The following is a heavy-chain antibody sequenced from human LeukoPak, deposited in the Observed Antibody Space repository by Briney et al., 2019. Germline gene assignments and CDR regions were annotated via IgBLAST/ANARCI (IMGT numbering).Heavy chain of an antibody. J-gene: IGHJ4*02. Sequence: GTSLRLSCTASVFTFSTYGMHWLRQAPGKGLEWVALITYDGYYKYYSDSVKGRFTISSDTSKNTLSLQMNSLRAEDTAVYYCARDLSPVVRASTLGYWGQGTLVTVSS. CDR3: ARDLSPVVRASTLGY. CDR1: VFTFSTYG. CDR2: ITYDGYYK. V-gene: IGHV3-30*03. D-gene: IGHD3-10*01.